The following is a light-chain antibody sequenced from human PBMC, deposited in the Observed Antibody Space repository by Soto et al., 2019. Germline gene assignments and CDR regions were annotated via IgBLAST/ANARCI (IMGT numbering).Light chain of an antibody. J-gene: IGKJ2*01. CDR3: QQYNNWPAYT. CDR1: QTVGWS. Sequence: EIVMTQSPATLSLSPGEGATRSCRARQTVGWSLAWYQQKRGQAPRLLIYGASTRVAGIPARFSGSGSGTEFTLTISSLQSEDFAVYYCQQYNNWPAYTFGQGTKVYIK. CDR2: GAS. V-gene: IGKV3-15*01.